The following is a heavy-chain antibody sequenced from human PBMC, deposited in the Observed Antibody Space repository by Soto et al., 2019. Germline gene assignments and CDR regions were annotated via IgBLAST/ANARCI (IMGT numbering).Heavy chain of an antibody. CDR1: GGSISSSNW. D-gene: IGHD6-13*01. V-gene: IGHV4-4*02. CDR3: ARSGGGQKQQPPKYYYGMDV. CDR2: IYHSGST. J-gene: IGHJ6*02. Sequence: PSETLSLTCAVSGGSISSSNWWSWVRQPPGKGLEWIGEIYHSGSTNYNPSLKSRVTISVDKSKNQFSLKLSSVTAADTAVYYCARSGGGQKQQPPKYYYGMDVWGQGTTVTVSS.